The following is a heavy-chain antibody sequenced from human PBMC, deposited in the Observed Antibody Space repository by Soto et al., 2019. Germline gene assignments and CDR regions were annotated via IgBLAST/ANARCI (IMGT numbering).Heavy chain of an antibody. V-gene: IGHV2-5*02. Sequence: QITLKESGPTLMKPTQTLTLTCTFSGTSLSTRGVGVAWIRQPPGKALEWLALIYWDDVKRYSPSLESRLTVARDSSKRQVVLTLTNLAPVDTATYYCAHSVSIFGGITQNWFDPWGQGILVTVSS. CDR2: IYWDDVK. CDR3: AHSVSIFGGITQNWFDP. D-gene: IGHD3-3*01. CDR1: GTSLSTRGVG. J-gene: IGHJ5*02.